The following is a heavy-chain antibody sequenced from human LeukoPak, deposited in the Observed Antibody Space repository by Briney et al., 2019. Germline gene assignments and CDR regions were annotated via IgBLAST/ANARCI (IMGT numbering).Heavy chain of an antibody. J-gene: IGHJ4*02. Sequence: SETLSLTCTVSDGSIRNFYWNWFRQPPGKRLEWIGHTLYGGRTDYNPSLESRVTISVDTSKSQFSLNLRSVTTTDTAVYYCARWGHFDASGYFVVDYWGQGALVPVSS. CDR2: TLYGGRT. CDR1: DGSIRNFY. D-gene: IGHD3-22*01. V-gene: IGHV4-59*01. CDR3: ARWGHFDASGYFVVDY.